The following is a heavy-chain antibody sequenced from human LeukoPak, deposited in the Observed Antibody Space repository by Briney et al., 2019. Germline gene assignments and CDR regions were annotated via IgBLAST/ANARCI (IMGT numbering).Heavy chain of an antibody. CDR1: GFTFNSYG. CDR2: ISSSSSYI. V-gene: IGHV3-21*01. J-gene: IGHJ5*02. Sequence: GGSLRLSCAASGFTFNSYGMNWVRQAPGKGLEWVSSISSSSSYIYYADSVKGRFTISRDNAKNTVYLEMNSLSVEDTATYYCIRDFRSADLWGQGTLVTVTS. CDR3: IRDFRSADL.